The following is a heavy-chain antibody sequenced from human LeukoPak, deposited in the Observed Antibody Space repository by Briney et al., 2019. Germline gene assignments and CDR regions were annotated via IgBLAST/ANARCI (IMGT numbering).Heavy chain of an antibody. V-gene: IGHV1-8*01. CDR1: GYTFTSYD. D-gene: IGHD6-13*01. CDR2: MNPNSGNT. J-gene: IGHJ4*02. Sequence: GASVKVSCKASGYTFTSYDVNWVRRATGQGLEWMGWMNPNSGNTGYAQKFQGRVTMTRNTSISTAYMELSSLRSEDTAVYYCARGVRAAADYDYWGQGTLVTVSS. CDR3: ARGVRAAADYDY.